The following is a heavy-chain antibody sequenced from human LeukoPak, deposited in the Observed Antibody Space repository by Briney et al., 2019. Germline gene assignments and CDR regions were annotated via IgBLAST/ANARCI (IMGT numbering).Heavy chain of an antibody. J-gene: IGHJ3*02. CDR1: GFTFSSYW. Sequence: GGSLRLSCAASGFTFSSYWMHWVRQAPGKGLEWVAVISYDGSNKFYADSVKGRFTISRDSSKNTLFLQMNSLRPEDTAVYYCARVRCSGGSCSMGAFDIWGQGTMVTVSS. CDR2: ISYDGSNK. D-gene: IGHD2-15*01. V-gene: IGHV3-30-3*01. CDR3: ARVRCSGGSCSMGAFDI.